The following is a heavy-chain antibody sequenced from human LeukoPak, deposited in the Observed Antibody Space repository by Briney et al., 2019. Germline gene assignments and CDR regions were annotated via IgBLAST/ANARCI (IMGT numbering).Heavy chain of an antibody. V-gene: IGHV3-33*01. CDR2: IWYDGSNK. J-gene: IGHJ4*02. CDR1: GFKFSNHG. Sequence: GSLRLSCAASGFKFSNHGMHWVRQAPGRGLEWVAIIWYDGSNKYYADSVKGRFTVSRDNSKNTLYLQMNSLRAEDTAVYYCARDRTARYFDYWGQGTQVRVSS. CDR3: ARDRTARYFDY.